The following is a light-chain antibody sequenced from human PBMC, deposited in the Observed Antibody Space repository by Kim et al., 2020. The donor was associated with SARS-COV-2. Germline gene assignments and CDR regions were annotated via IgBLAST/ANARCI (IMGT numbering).Light chain of an antibody. CDR2: DEN. CDR1: SLRHSY. Sequence: SSELTQDPTVSVALGQTVRITCQGDSLRHSYAGWYQQKPGQAPQLVFCDENTRHAGIPDRFSGSSSGNTASLTITGAQAEDEADYYFHSRISSTKVYVFG. CDR3: HSRISSTKVYV. V-gene: IGLV3-19*01. J-gene: IGLJ1*01.